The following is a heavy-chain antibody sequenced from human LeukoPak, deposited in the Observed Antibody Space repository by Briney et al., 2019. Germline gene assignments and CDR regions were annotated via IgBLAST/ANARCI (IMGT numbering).Heavy chain of an antibody. Sequence: PGGSLRLSCAASGFTFSSYAMSWVRQAPGKGLKWVSTISSSGGSTYYTDSVKGRFTTSRDNSKNTLYLQMNSLRAEDTAIYYCAKGKRGTSEDFNYWGQGTLVTVSS. J-gene: IGHJ4*02. CDR3: AKGKRGTSEDFNY. CDR2: ISSSGGST. V-gene: IGHV3-23*01. D-gene: IGHD1-26*01. CDR1: GFTFSSYA.